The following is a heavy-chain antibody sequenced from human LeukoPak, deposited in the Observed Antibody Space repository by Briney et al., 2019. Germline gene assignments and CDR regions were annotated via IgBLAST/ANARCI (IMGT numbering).Heavy chain of an antibody. CDR2: IHGSASYN. J-gene: IGHJ6*03. CDR3: VRAFGGYDSQRFYYNMDV. D-gene: IGHD5-12*01. V-gene: IGHV3-21*06. CDR1: GFIFSNYY. Sequence: GGSLRLSCAASGFIFSNYYLNWVRQAPGKGLEWVSCIHGSASYNYHADSVKGRFTVSRDSAKNSLYLEMSSLRVEDTAVYYCVRAFGGYDSQRFYYNMDVWGKGTTVTVSS.